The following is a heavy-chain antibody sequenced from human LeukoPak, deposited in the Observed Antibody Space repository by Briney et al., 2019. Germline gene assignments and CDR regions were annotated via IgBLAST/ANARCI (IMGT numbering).Heavy chain of an antibody. J-gene: IGHJ4*02. V-gene: IGHV3-21*01. CDR3: ARVVAGYYFDY. CDR1: GFTFSSYS. CDR2: ISSSSSYI. D-gene: IGHD6-19*01. Sequence: GGSLRLSCAASGFTFSSYSMNWVRQAPGKGLEWVSSISSSSSYIYYADSAKGRFTISRDNAKNSLYLQMNSLRAEDTAVYYCARVVAGYYFDYWGQGTLVTVSS.